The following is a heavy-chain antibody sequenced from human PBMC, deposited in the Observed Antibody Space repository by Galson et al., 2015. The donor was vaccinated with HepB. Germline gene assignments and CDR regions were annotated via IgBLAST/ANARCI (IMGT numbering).Heavy chain of an antibody. D-gene: IGHD3-10*01. CDR2: IWYDGSNK. V-gene: IGHV3-33*08. Sequence: SLRLSCAASGFTFSSYGMHWVRQAPGKGLEWVAVIWYDGSNKYYADSVKGRFTISRDNSKNTPYLQMNSLRAEDTAVYYCAREHEGTMVRGVPWGRAFDIWGQGTMVTVSS. CDR3: AREHEGTMVRGVPWGRAFDI. J-gene: IGHJ3*02. CDR1: GFTFSSYG.